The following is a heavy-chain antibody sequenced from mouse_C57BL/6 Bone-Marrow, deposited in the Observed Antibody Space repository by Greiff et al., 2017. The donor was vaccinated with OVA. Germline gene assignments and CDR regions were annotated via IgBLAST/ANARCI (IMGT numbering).Heavy chain of an antibody. CDR2: IDPSDSYT. D-gene: IGHD2-4*01. J-gene: IGHJ4*01. CDR3: ASDYDDYAMDY. CDR1: GYTFTSYW. V-gene: IGHV1-50*01. Sequence: VQLQQPGAELVKPGASVKLSCKASGYTFTSYWMQWVKQRPGQGLEWIGEIDPSDSYTNYNQKFKGKATLTVDTSSSTAYMQLSSLTSEDSAVYYCASDYDDYAMDYWGQGTSVTVSS.